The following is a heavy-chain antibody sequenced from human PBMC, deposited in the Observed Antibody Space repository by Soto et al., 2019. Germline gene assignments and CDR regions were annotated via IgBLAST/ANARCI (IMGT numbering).Heavy chain of an antibody. J-gene: IGHJ3*02. Sequence: SETLSLTCTVSGGSISIGVYYWNWIRQHPGKGLEWIGYTYHTGSTYYNPFLESRVTISVDPSKNQFSLKLSSVTAADTAVYYCATSKGSGWLDAFDIWGQGTMVTVSS. CDR3: ATSKGSGWLDAFDI. D-gene: IGHD6-19*01. V-gene: IGHV4-31*03. CDR1: GGSISIGVYY. CDR2: TYHTGST.